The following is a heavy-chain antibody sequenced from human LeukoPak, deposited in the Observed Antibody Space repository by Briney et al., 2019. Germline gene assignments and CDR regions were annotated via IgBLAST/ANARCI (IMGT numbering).Heavy chain of an antibody. J-gene: IGHJ6*03. D-gene: IGHD2-2*01. CDR1: GFTFSTYA. CDR3: ARTYCSSTSCYDYYMDV. CDR2: ISYDGSNK. V-gene: IGHV3-30-3*01. Sequence: GGSLRLSCAASGFTFSTYAMNWVRQAPGKGLEWVAVISYDGSNKYYADSVKGRFTISRDNSKNTLYLQMNSLRAEDTAVYYCARTYCSSTSCYDYYMDVWGKGTTVTVSS.